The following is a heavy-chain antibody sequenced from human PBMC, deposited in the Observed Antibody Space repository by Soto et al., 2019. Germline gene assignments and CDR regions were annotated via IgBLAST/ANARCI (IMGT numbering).Heavy chain of an antibody. D-gene: IGHD2-21*02. Sequence: SETLSLTCTVSGGSISSYYWGWFRRPPGKGLEWIGSIYYSGSAYYKPSLKSRVTMSVDTSNNQVSLQLSSVTAADTAVYYCGRHGQPLLVKNWFDPWGQGTLVTVSS. V-gene: IGHV4-39*01. CDR3: GRHGQPLLVKNWFDP. CDR1: GGSISSYY. J-gene: IGHJ5*02. CDR2: IYYSGSA.